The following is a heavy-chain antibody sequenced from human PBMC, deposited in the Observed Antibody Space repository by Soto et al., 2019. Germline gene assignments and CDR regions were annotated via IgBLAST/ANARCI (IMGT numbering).Heavy chain of an antibody. Sequence: QVQLVESGGGVVQPGRSLRLSCAASGFTFSSYGMHWVRQAPGKGLEWVAVIWYDGSNKYYADSVKGRFTISRDNSKNTLYLQMNSLRAEDTAVYYCAKEIDSSGWLYYYYYYGMDVWGQGTTVTVSS. J-gene: IGHJ6*02. CDR2: IWYDGSNK. V-gene: IGHV3-33*06. D-gene: IGHD6-19*01. CDR3: AKEIDSSGWLYYYYYYGMDV. CDR1: GFTFSSYG.